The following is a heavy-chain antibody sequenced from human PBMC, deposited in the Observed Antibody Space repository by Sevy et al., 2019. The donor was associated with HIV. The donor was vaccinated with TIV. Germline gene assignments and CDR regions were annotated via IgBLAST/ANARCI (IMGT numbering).Heavy chain of an antibody. V-gene: IGHV3-49*03. CDR1: GFTFGDYA. CDR3: TGAVATVDTPEYYFDY. J-gene: IGHJ4*02. Sequence: GGSLRLSCTSSGFTFGDYAMSWFRQAPGKGLEWVAFIKWNSYEHYGGATEYAALVKGRSTNSRDDSKSIAYLQMNSLKTEETAVYCCTGAVATVDTPEYYFDYWGQGILVTVSS. CDR2: IKWNSYEHYGGAT. D-gene: IGHD5-12*01.